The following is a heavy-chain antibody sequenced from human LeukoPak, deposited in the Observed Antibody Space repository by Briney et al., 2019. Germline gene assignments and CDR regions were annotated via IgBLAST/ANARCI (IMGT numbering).Heavy chain of an antibody. CDR2: INPNSGGT. V-gene: IGHV1-2*06. J-gene: IGHJ6*03. CDR3: ARDRRIMLAAAGKFGYYMDV. CDR1: GYTFTGYY. Sequence: ASVKVSCKASGYTFTGYYMHWVRQAPGQGLEWMGRINPNSGGTNYAQKFQGRVTMTRDTSISTAYMELSRLSSDDTAVYYCARDRRIMLAAAGKFGYYMDVWGKGPTVTVSS. D-gene: IGHD6-13*01.